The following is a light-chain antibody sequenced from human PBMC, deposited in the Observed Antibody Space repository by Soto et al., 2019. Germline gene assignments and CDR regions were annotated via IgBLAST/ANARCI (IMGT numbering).Light chain of an antibody. V-gene: IGKV3-20*01. CDR2: GAS. CDR1: QSVNSSY. Sequence: EIVLTQSQGTLSLSPGERATHACRASQSVNSSYLAWYQQKPGQAPRLLIYGASSRATGIPDRFSGGGSGTDFTLTISRLEPEDFAVYYCQQYGSSLFTFGPGTKVDIK. CDR3: QQYGSSLFT. J-gene: IGKJ3*01.